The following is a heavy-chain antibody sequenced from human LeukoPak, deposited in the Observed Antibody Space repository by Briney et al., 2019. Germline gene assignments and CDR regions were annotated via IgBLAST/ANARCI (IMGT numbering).Heavy chain of an antibody. CDR2: IYYSGST. Sequence: SQTLSLTCTVSGGSISSGGYYWSWIRQHPGKGLEWIGYIYYSGSTYYNPSLKSRVTISVDTSKNQFSLKLSSVTAADTAVYYCARVFYYCGSGSYYPNQTPTQSYYFDYWGQGTLVTVSS. V-gene: IGHV4-31*03. J-gene: IGHJ4*02. CDR3: ARVFYYCGSGSYYPNQTPTQSYYFDY. D-gene: IGHD3-10*01. CDR1: GGSISSGGYY.